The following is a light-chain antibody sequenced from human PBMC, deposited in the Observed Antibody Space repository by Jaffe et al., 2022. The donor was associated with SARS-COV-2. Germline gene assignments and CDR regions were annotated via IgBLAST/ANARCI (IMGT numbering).Light chain of an antibody. CDR2: GAS. CDR1: QSISLY. Sequence: DIQMTQSPSSLAASVGDRVTITCRASQSISLYLNWYQKRPGKAPKLLIYGASSLQGGVPSRFSGSGFGTVFTLTIGGLQTEDFATYYCQQSHTVPLTFGGGTQVEF. CDR3: QQSHTVPLT. V-gene: IGKV1-39*01. J-gene: IGKJ4*01.